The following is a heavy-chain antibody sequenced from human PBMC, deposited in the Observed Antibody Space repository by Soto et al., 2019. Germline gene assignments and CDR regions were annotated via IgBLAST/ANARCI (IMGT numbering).Heavy chain of an antibody. CDR2: IYWDGFK. V-gene: IGHV2-5*02. CDR1: GFSLSTRGVG. D-gene: IGHD3-16*01. Sequence: QITLKESGPTLVKPTQTLTLTCTFSGFSLSTRGVGVGWIRQPPGKALEWLALIYWDGFKHYSPSLESRLTLREDTAKHQVVLTMTNMDPGDTATYYCANKGGGDRSLDYWGQGTLVTVSS. CDR3: ANKGGGDRSLDY. J-gene: IGHJ4*02.